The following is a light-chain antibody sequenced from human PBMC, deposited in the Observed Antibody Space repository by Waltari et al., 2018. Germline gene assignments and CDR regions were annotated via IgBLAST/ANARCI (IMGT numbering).Light chain of an antibody. CDR2: WAS. V-gene: IGKV4-1*01. J-gene: IGKJ2*01. CDR1: QTVVYSSNYKNY. Sequence: EIVMTQSPDSLAVSLGERATINCKSSQTVVYSSNYKNYVAWYQQKPGQPPKLLIYWASTRESGVPERFTGSGSGTDFTLTISSVQAEDVAVYYCQQYYITPYTLGQGTKLQIK. CDR3: QQYYITPYT.